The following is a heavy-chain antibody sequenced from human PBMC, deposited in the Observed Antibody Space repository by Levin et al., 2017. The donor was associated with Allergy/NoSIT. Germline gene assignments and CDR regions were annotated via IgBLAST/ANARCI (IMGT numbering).Heavy chain of an antibody. CDR2: IYYSGST. D-gene: IGHD3-10*01. V-gene: IGHV4-59*01. J-gene: IGHJ4*02. CDR3: AGNGGSGNYYFFDY. Sequence: SETLSLTCTVSGGSISTYYWSWIRQPPGKGLEWIGYIYYSGSTNYNPSLKSRVTISVDTSKNQFSLKLSSVTAADTAVYYCAGNGGSGNYYFFDYWGQGTLVTVSS. CDR1: GGSISTYY.